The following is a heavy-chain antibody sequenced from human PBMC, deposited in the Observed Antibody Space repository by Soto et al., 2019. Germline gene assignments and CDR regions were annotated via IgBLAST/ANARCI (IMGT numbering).Heavy chain of an antibody. CDR3: ARGNALDV. Sequence: PSQTLSLTCAFSGDSVSSDITSWNWIRQSPSRGLEWLGRTYYRSKWFHDYAASVKSRITINPDTSKNQFSLELNSMTPEDTAVYYCARGNALDVWGQGTVVPVSS. CDR2: TYYRSKWFH. D-gene: IGHD3-10*01. J-gene: IGHJ3*01. V-gene: IGHV6-1*01. CDR1: GDSVSSDITS.